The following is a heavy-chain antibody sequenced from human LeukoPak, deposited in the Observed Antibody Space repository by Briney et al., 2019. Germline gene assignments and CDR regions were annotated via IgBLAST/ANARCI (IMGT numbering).Heavy chain of an antibody. CDR1: GGTLSSYA. Sequence: VASVKVSCKASGGTLSSYAISWVRQAPGQGLEWMGGIIPIFGTANYAQKFQGRVTITADESTSTVYMELSSLRSEDTAVYYCARGGGVQLWLVNWFDPWGQGTLVTVSS. V-gene: IGHV1-69*13. CDR3: ARGGGVQLWLVNWFDP. CDR2: IIPIFGTA. J-gene: IGHJ5*02. D-gene: IGHD5-18*01.